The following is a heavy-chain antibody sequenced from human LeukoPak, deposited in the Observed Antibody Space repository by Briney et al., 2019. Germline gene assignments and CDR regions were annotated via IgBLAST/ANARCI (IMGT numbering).Heavy chain of an antibody. CDR3: ARGPEIYYDSSGLGY. CDR1: GYTFIDFY. D-gene: IGHD3-22*01. J-gene: IGHJ4*02. V-gene: IGHV1-69*04. Sequence: SVKVSCKASGYTFIDFYMHWVRQAPGQGLEWMGRIIPILGIANYAQKFQGRVTITADKSTSTAYMELSSLRSEDTAVYYCARGPEIYYDSSGLGYWGQGTLVTVSS. CDR2: IIPILGIA.